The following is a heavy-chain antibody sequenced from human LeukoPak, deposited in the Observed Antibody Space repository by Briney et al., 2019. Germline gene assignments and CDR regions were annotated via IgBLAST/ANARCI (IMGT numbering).Heavy chain of an antibody. J-gene: IGHJ6*03. D-gene: IGHD3-10*01. CDR1: GFTFSSYS. V-gene: IGHV3-21*01. Sequence: PGGSLRLSCAASGFTFSSYSMNWLRQAPGKGLEWVSSISSSSSYIYYADSVKGRLTISRDNAKNSLYLQMNSRRAEDTAVYYCARVDGSGYMDVWGKGTTVTVSS. CDR2: ISSSSSYI. CDR3: ARVDGSGYMDV.